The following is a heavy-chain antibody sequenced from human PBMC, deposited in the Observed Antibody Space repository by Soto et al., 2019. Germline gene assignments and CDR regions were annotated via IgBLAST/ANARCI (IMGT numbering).Heavy chain of an antibody. V-gene: IGHV3-23*01. CDR1: GFTFSSYA. D-gene: IGHD2-21*01. Sequence: SLRLSCAASGFTFSSYAMSWVRQAPGKGLEWVSVISGSGGSTYFADSVKGRFTISRDNSKNTLYLQMNSLSAEDTAVYYCSRRDKDAYSYGMDIFGLENTLTIS. CDR3: SRRDKDAYSYGMDI. J-gene: IGHJ6*02. CDR2: ISGSGGST.